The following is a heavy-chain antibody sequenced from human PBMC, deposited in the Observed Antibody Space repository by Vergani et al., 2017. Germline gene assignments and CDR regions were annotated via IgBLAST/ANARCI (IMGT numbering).Heavy chain of an antibody. CDR2: IYYSGST. CDR1: GGSVSSGSYY. CDR3: ASATQGYDFWSGYYSNWFDP. J-gene: IGHJ5*02. Sequence: QVQLQESGPGLVKPSETLSLTCTVSGGSVSSGSYYWSWIRQPAGKGLEWIGYIYYSGSTNYNPSLKSRVTISVDTSKNQFSLKLSSVTAADTAVYYCASATQGYDFWSGYYSNWFDPWGQGTLVTVSS. D-gene: IGHD3-3*01. V-gene: IGHV4-61*10.